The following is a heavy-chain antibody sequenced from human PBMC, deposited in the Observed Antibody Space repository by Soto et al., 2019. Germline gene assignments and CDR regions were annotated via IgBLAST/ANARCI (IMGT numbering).Heavy chain of an antibody. CDR1: GGAISSTGYY. D-gene: IGHD3-9*01. V-gene: IGHV4-39*07. CDR2: IFYSGKT. Sequence: SETLSLTCTVSGGAISSTGYYWGWIRQSPGKGLEWIGSIFYSGKTFHNPSLKSRLTISVDTSMNQFSLKLTGLRTEDTAIFYCASLSYYDHSTGHYLDFWGRGTLVTVSS. CDR3: ASLSYYDHSTGHYLDF. J-gene: IGHJ4*02.